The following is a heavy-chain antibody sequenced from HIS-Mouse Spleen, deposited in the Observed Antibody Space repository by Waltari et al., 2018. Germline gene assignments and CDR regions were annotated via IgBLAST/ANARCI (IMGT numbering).Heavy chain of an antibody. CDR2: IDWDDDK. Sequence: QVTLRESGPALVTPTQTLTLTCTFSGFSLSTSGMFVSWIRQTPGKALEWLARIDWDDDKYYSTSLKTRLTISKDTSKNQVVLTMTNMDPVDTATYYCARIQAGKLELPFDYWGQGTLVTVSS. J-gene: IGHJ4*02. CDR3: ARIQAGKLELPFDY. D-gene: IGHD1-7*01. CDR1: GFSLSTSGMF. V-gene: IGHV2-70*15.